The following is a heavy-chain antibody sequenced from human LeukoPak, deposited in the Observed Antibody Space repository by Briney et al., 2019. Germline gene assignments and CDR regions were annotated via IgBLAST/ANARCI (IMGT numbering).Heavy chain of an antibody. D-gene: IGHD6-19*01. CDR3: AKDRIAVAGQTDAFDI. J-gene: IGHJ3*02. CDR1: GFTFDDYA. CDR2: ISWNSGSI. V-gene: IGHV3-9*01. Sequence: GGSLRLSCAASGFTFDDYAMHWVRQAPGKGLEWVSGISWNSGSIGYADSVKGRFTISRDNAKNSLYLQMNSLRAEDTALYYCAKDRIAVAGQTDAFDIWGQGTMDTVSS.